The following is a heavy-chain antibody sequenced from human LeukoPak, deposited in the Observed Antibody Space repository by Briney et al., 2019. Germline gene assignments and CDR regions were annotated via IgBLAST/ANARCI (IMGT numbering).Heavy chain of an antibody. CDR2: IYTSGST. D-gene: IGHD3-3*01. CDR3: AKDLLGWSSPR. V-gene: IGHV4-61*02. CDR1: GGSISSGNYY. Sequence: SETLSLTCTVSGGSISSGNYYWSWIRQPAGRGLEWIGRIYTSGSTTYNPSLKSRVTISVDTSKNQFSLKVISVTAADTAVYYCAKDLLGWSSPRWGQGTMVTVSS. J-gene: IGHJ3*01.